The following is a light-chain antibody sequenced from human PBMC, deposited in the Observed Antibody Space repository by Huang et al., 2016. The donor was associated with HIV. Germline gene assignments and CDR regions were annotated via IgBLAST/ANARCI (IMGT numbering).Light chain of an antibody. CDR2: AAS. V-gene: IGKV3-15*01. CDR3: QQYDNWPRT. CDR1: QSVSNN. Sequence: EIVMTQSPATLSVSPGERAPLSCRASQSVSNNVAWYQQKPGQAPRLLIYAASTRATGIPARFSGSGAGTEVSLTISSLESEDFAVYHCQQYDNWPRTFGQGTKVEFK. J-gene: IGKJ1*01.